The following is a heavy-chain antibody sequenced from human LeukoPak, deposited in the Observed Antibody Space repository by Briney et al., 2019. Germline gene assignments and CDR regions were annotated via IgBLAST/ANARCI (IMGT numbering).Heavy chain of an antibody. Sequence: PSETLSLTCAVYGGSFSGYYWSWIRQPPGKGLEWIGEINHSGSTNYNPSLKSRVTISVDTSKNQFSLKLSSVTAADTAVYYCARHRVYDSSGPPPDFDYWGQGTLVTVSS. V-gene: IGHV4-34*01. CDR3: ARHRVYDSSGPPPDFDY. CDR2: INHSGST. CDR1: GGSFSGYY. J-gene: IGHJ4*02. D-gene: IGHD3-22*01.